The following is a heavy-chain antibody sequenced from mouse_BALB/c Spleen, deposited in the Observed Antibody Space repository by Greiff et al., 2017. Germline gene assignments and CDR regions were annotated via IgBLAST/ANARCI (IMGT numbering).Heavy chain of an antibody. CDR1: GFTFSSFG. J-gene: IGHJ3*01. CDR2: ISSGSCTI. V-gene: IGHV5-17*02. Sequence: EVHLVESGGGLVQPGGSRKLSCAASGFTFSSFGMHWVRQAPEKGLEWVAYISSGSCTIYYADTVKGRFTISRDNPKNTLFLQMTRLRSEDTAMYYCARPGITTGVAYWGQGTLVT. CDR3: ARPGITTGVAY. D-gene: IGHD2-4*01.